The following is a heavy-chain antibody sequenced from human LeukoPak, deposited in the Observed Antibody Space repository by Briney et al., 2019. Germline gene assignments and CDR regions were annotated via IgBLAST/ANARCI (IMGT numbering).Heavy chain of an antibody. J-gene: IGHJ6*02. V-gene: IGHV3-7*01. Sequence: GGSLRLSCAASGFTFSSYWMSWVRQAPGKGLEWVANIKQDGSEKYYVDSVKGRFTISRDNAKNSLYLQMNSLRAEDTAVYYCARAYYDSASLRLPKVYYYYGMDVWGQGTTVTVSS. CDR2: IKQDGSEK. D-gene: IGHD3-22*01. CDR1: GFTFSSYW. CDR3: ARAYYDSASLRLPKVYYYYGMDV.